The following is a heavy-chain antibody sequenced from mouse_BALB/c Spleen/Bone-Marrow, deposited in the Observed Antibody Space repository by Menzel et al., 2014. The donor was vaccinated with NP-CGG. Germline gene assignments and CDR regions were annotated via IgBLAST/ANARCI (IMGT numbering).Heavy chain of an antibody. CDR1: GYTFXDYA. CDR3: ARDLLRSHFDY. CDR2: ISTYNGNT. V-gene: IGHV1-67*01. J-gene: IGHJ2*01. D-gene: IGHD1-1*01. Sequence: VQLQQSGPELVRPGVSVKISCKGSGYTFXDYAMHWVKQSHAKSLEWIGLISTYNGNTNYNQKFKGKATMTVDKSSSTAYMELARLTSEDSAIYYCARDLLRSHFDYWGQGTTLTVSS.